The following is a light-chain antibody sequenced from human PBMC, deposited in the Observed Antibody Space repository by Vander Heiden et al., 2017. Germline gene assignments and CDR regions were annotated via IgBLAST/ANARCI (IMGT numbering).Light chain of an antibody. J-gene: IGLJ1*01. CDR1: NIGGTS. V-gene: IGLV3-21*02. Sequence: SYVLTQPLPVSVAPGQTARITCWGNNIGGTSVHCYQQKPGQAPVLVVFYDSNRPSGIPERFFCSNSGSTATPPTSSVEAGDEADDYCQVSDSSSDHFVFGTGTKVTVL. CDR2: YDS. CDR3: QVSDSSSDHFV.